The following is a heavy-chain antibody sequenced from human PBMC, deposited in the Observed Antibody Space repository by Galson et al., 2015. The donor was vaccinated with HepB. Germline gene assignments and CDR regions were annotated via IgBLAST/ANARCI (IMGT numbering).Heavy chain of an antibody. Sequence: SLRLSCAASGFTFSNAWMSWVRQAPGKGLEWVGRIKSKTDGGTTDYAAPVKGRFTISRDDSKNTLYLQMNSLKTEDTAVYYCTTDDFLYSGYDRADYWGQGTLVTVSS. J-gene: IGHJ4*02. CDR3: TTDDFLYSGYDRADY. D-gene: IGHD5-12*01. CDR2: IKSKTDGGTT. CDR1: GFTFSNAW. V-gene: IGHV3-15*01.